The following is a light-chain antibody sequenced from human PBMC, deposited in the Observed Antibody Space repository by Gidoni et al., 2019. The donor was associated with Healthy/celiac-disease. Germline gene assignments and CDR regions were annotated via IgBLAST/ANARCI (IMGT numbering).Light chain of an antibody. CDR1: QGISSY. Sequence: AIRMTPSPSSFSASTGDRVTITCRASQGISSYLAWYQQKPGKAPKLLIYAASTLQSGVPSRFSGSGSGTDFTLTISCLQSEDFATYYCPQYYSYPRAFGQGTKVEIK. J-gene: IGKJ1*01. CDR2: AAS. CDR3: PQYYSYPRA. V-gene: IGKV1-8*01.